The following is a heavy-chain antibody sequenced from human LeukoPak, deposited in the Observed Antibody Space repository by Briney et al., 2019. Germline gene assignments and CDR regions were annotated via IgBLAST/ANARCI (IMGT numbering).Heavy chain of an antibody. CDR3: ARDGGQSYDILSGYYNNDWFDP. CDR2: IHYSGTT. CDR1: GGSISSGGYY. J-gene: IGHJ5*02. Sequence: SETLSLTCTVSGGSISSGGYYWTWIRQHPGKGLEWIGYIHYSGTTCYNPSLKSRLTISVDTSKNQFSLKLISVTAADTAVYYCARDGGQSYDILSGYYNNDWFDPWGQGTLVTVSS. V-gene: IGHV4-31*03. D-gene: IGHD3-9*01.